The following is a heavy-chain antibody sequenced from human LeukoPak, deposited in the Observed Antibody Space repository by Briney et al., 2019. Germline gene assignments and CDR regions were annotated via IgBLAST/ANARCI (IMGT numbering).Heavy chain of an antibody. CDR3: AKDEGSSTSCPLGCY. Sequence: QPGGSLRLSCAASGFTFSSYSMHWVRQAPGKVLEWVSYISSSSSTIYYADSVKGRFTISRDNAKNSLYLQMNSLRAEDTAVYYCAKDEGSSTSCPLGCYWGQGTLVTVSS. D-gene: IGHD2-2*01. J-gene: IGHJ4*02. CDR2: ISSSSSTI. CDR1: GFTFSSYS. V-gene: IGHV3-48*01.